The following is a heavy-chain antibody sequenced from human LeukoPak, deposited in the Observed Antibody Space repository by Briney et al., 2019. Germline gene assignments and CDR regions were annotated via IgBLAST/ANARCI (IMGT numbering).Heavy chain of an antibody. J-gene: IGHJ4*02. CDR2: INQDGSEK. D-gene: IGHD3-10*01. V-gene: IGHV3-7*01. Sequence: PGGSLRLSCAASGFTFSRFWMSWVRQAPGKGLEWVANINQDGSEKHYVDSVKGRFTISRDNAKNSLYLQTNSLRAEDTAVYYCARPTVRGVIVFSFDYWGQGTLVTVSS. CDR3: ARPTVRGVIVFSFDY. CDR1: GFTFSRFW.